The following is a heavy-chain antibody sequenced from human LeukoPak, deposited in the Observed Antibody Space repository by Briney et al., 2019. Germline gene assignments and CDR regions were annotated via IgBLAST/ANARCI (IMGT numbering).Heavy chain of an antibody. CDR3: ARDQIWYDSSGYYPNWFDP. D-gene: IGHD3-22*01. V-gene: IGHV1-2*02. Sequence: GASVKVSCKASGYTFTGYYMHWVRQAPGQGLEWMGWINPNSGGTNYAQKFQGRVTMTRDTSISTAYMELSRLRSDDTAVYYCARDQIWYDSSGYYPNWFDPWGQGTLVTVSS. J-gene: IGHJ5*02. CDR2: INPNSGGT. CDR1: GYTFTGYY.